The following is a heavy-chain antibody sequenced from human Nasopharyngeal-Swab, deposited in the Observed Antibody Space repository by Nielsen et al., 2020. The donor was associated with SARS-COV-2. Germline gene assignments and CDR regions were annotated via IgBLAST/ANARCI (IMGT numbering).Heavy chain of an antibody. V-gene: IGHV3-11*01. CDR3: AKAPYLRGLDV. CDR2: ISSSANTI. CDR1: GFTFSDYY. D-gene: IGHD2-21*01. J-gene: IGHJ6*02. Sequence: GGSLRLSCAASGFTFSDYYMSWIRQAPGKGLEWVSYISSSANTIYYADSVKGRFTISRDNAKNSLYLQTNSLRVEDTAVYYCAKAPYLRGLDVWGQGTTVTVSS.